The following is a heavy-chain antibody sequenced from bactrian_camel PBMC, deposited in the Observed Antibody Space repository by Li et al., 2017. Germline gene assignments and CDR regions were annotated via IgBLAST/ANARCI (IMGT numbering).Heavy chain of an antibody. Sequence: HVQLVESGGGSVQAGGSLRLSCVASGNAVSRNNCMGWYRQAPGNECELVSSSRSDGTTHYADSVKGRFTISQDIAKNTLYLQMNNLKTEDTAMYYCAKRNSRAYRQYEEDRTYGQGTQVTVS. V-gene: IGHV3S53*01. CDR2: SRSDGTT. CDR1: GNAVSRNNC. J-gene: IGHJ4*01. D-gene: IGHD2*01.